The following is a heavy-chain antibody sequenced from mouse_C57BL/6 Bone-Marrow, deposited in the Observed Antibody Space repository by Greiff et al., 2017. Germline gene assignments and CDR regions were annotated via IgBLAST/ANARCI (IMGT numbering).Heavy chain of an antibody. Sequence: QVQLQQPGAELVMPGASVKLSCKASGYTFTSYWMHWVQQRPGQGLEWIGEIDPSDSYTNYNQKFKGKSTLTVDKSSSTAYMQISSLTSEDSAVYYCAVPIYCDFYWYFDVWGTGTTVTVSS. D-gene: IGHD2-4*01. J-gene: IGHJ1*03. CDR2: IDPSDSYT. CDR1: GYTFTSYW. V-gene: IGHV1-69*01. CDR3: AVPIYCDFYWYFDV.